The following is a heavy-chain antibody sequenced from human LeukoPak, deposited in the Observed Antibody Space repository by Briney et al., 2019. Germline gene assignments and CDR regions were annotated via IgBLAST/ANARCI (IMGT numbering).Heavy chain of an antibody. Sequence: GSLRLSCVASGFTFTNNWMTLVRQAPGKGLEWVAKIKQDGSEKYYVDSVKGRFTISRDNAKNSLYLQMNSLRAEDTAVYYCARDSGWYSGPYYFDYWGQGTLVTVSS. D-gene: IGHD6-19*01. CDR3: ARDSGWYSGPYYFDY. CDR1: GFTFTNNW. CDR2: IKQDGSEK. J-gene: IGHJ4*02. V-gene: IGHV3-7*05.